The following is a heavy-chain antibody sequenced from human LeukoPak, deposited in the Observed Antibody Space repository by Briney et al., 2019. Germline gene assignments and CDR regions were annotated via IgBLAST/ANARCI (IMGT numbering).Heavy chain of an antibody. V-gene: IGHV4-34*01. D-gene: IGHD5-24*01. CDR3: ARVRDGYKTKRAYYFDY. CDR2: INHSGST. CDR1: GGSFSGYY. Sequence: SETLSLTCAVYGGSFSGYYWSWIRQPPGKGLEWIGEINHSGSTNYNPSLKSRVTISVDTSKNQFSLKLSSVTAADTAVYYCARVRDGYKTKRAYYFDYWGQGTLVTVSS. J-gene: IGHJ4*02.